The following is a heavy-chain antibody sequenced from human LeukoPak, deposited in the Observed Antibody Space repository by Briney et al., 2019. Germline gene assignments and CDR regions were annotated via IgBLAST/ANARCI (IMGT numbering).Heavy chain of an antibody. V-gene: IGHV4-34*01. Sequence: PSETLSLTCAVYGGSFSGYYWSWIRQPPGKGLEWIGEINHSGSTNYNPSLKSRVTISVDTSKNQFSLKLSSVTAADTAVYYCARGPRLQKTPFDYWGQGTLVTVSS. CDR2: INHSGST. D-gene: IGHD6-25*01. CDR1: GGSFSGYY. J-gene: IGHJ4*02. CDR3: ARGPRLQKTPFDY.